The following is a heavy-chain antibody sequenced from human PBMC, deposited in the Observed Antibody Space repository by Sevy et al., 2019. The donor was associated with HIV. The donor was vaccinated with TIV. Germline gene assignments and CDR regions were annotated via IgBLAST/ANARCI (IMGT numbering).Heavy chain of an antibody. Sequence: APVKVSCKASGYIFTSYGISWVRQAPGQGLEWMGWISGYNGNTNYAQKFQGRVTMTTDTSTSTAYMELRSLRSDDTAVYYCARRLWVTGFDYWGQGTLVTVSS. CDR1: GYIFTSYG. V-gene: IGHV1-18*01. CDR3: ARRLWVTGFDY. D-gene: IGHD2-21*02. J-gene: IGHJ4*02. CDR2: ISGYNGNT.